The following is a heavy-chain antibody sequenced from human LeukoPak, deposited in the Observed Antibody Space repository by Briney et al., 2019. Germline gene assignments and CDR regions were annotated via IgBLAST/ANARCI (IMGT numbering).Heavy chain of an antibody. V-gene: IGHV3-30*03. CDR2: TSSDLNVK. D-gene: IGHD3-10*01. CDR1: GFTFDNYA. CDR3: AREGYYGSGSPPSLYFDY. Sequence: PGGSLRLSCAASGFTFDNYAMSWVRQAPGKGLEWVAVTSSDLNVKLYADSVKGRFTISRDNSRSTLYLQMNSLRPEDTAIYYCAREGYYGSGSPPSLYFDYWGQGTLVTVSS. J-gene: IGHJ4*02.